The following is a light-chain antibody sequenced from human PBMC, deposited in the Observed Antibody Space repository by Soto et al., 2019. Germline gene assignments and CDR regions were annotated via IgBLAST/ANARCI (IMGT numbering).Light chain of an antibody. J-gene: IGKJ1*01. CDR2: AAS. V-gene: IGKV1-27*01. CDR3: QKYNSAPWT. Sequence: DIQMTQSPSSLSTSVGDRVTITCRASQGVSSYLAWYQQKPGKVPKLLIYAASTLPSGVPSRFSGSGSGTDFTLTISRLQPEDVATYYCQKYNSAPWTFGQGTKVEIK. CDR1: QGVSSY.